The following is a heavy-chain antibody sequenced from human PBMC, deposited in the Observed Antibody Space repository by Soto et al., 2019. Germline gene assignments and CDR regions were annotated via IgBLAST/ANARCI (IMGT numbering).Heavy chain of an antibody. CDR2: IYYSGST. CDR3: ARVESVYGIVPAAIQALRYYGMDV. V-gene: IGHV4-59*01. D-gene: IGHD2-2*02. CDR1: GGSISSYY. Sequence: SETLSLTCTVSGGSISSYYWSWIRQPPGKGLGWIGYIYYSGSTNYNPSLKSRVTISVDTSKNQFSLKLSSVTAADTAVYYCARVESVYGIVPAAIQALRYYGMDVWGQGTTVTVSS. J-gene: IGHJ6*02.